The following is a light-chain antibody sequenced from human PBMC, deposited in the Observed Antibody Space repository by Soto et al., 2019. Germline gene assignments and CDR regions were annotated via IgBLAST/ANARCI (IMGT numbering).Light chain of an antibody. Sequence: EIVMTQSPATLSVSPGERATLSCRASQSVSNYLAWYQQKPGQAPRLLIYGASTRATGIPARFSGGGSETEVTLTISSLQAEDLAVYYCQQYHNWPPLTFGGGTKVEIK. V-gene: IGKV3-15*01. CDR1: QSVSNY. CDR3: QQYHNWPPLT. CDR2: GAS. J-gene: IGKJ4*01.